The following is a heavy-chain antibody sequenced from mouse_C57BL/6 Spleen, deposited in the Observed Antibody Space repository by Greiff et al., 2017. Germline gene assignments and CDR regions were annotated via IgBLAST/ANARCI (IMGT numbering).Heavy chain of an antibody. CDR3: ARSEYYYGSSPYYFDY. J-gene: IGHJ2*01. CDR2: IYPRSGNT. Sequence: VQLQESGAELARPGASVKLSCKASGYTFTSYGISWVKQRTGQGLEWIGEIYPRSGNTYYNEKFKGKATLTADKSSSSAYMELRSLTSEDSAVYFCARSEYYYGSSPYYFDYWGQGTTLTVSS. D-gene: IGHD1-1*01. V-gene: IGHV1-81*01. CDR1: GYTFTSYG.